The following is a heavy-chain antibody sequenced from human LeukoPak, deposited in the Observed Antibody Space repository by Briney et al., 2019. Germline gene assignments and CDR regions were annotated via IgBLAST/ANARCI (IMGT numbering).Heavy chain of an antibody. V-gene: IGHV4-4*02. CDR3: ARASGVRNYDSSGYYFDY. J-gene: IGHJ4*02. CDR2: IYHSGST. CDR1: GGSISSSNW. D-gene: IGHD3-22*01. Sequence: SGTLSLTCAVSGGSISSSNWWSWVRQPPGKGLEWIGEIYHSGSTNYNPSLKSRVTTSVDTSKNQFSLKLSSVTAADTAVYYCARASGVRNYDSSGYYFDYWGQGTLVTVSS.